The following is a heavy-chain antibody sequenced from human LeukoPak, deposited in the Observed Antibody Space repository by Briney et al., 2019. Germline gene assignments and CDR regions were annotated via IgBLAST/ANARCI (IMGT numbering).Heavy chain of an antibody. CDR2: IKQDGSEK. D-gene: IGHD6-13*01. J-gene: IGHJ6*03. Sequence: GGSLRLSCAASGFTFSSYWMSWVRQAPGKGLEWVANIKQDGSEKYYVDSVKGRFTISRDNAKNSLYLRMNSLRAEDTAVYYCARLPGYSSSWYEYYYYYYYMDVWGKGTTVTVSS. CDR3: ARLPGYSSSWYEYYYYYYYMDV. V-gene: IGHV3-7*01. CDR1: GFTFSSYW.